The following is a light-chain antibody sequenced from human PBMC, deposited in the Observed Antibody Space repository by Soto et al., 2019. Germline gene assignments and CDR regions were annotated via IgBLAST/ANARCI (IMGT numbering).Light chain of an antibody. CDR3: YSYTSSNTYV. V-gene: IGLV2-18*02. J-gene: IGLJ1*01. CDR1: SSDVGSYNR. Sequence: QAALTQPPSVYGSPGQSVTISCTGTSSDVGSYNRVSWYQQPPGTAPKLMIYEVNNRPSGVPDRFSGSKSGNTASLTITGLQAEDEADYYCYSYTSSNTYVFGTGTKVTVL. CDR2: EVN.